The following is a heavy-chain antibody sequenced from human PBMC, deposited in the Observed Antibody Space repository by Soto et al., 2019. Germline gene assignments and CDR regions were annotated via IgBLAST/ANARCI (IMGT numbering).Heavy chain of an antibody. Sequence: SETLSLTCTVSGGSISNYYLTWVRQPPGKGLEWIGYVYYSGSTNDNPSLESRVTISIDTSKNQFSLKMKSVTAADTAVYYCVRAYLLTGFDPWGQGTLFTVSS. J-gene: IGHJ5*02. CDR2: VYYSGST. CDR3: VRAYLLTGFDP. CDR1: GGSISNYY. D-gene: IGHD3-9*01. V-gene: IGHV4-59*01.